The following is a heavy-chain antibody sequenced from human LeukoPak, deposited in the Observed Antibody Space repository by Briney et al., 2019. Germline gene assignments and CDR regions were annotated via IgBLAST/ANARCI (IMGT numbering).Heavy chain of an antibody. D-gene: IGHD3-22*01. V-gene: IGHV4-61*01. J-gene: IGHJ4*02. CDR2: MSYSGST. CDR3: ARATYDSSGYYCDS. CDR1: GGSVSSGSYY. Sequence: SETLSLTCTVSGGSVSSGSYYWSWIRQPPGKGLEWIGYMSYSGSTNHNPSLRSRVTISVDTSKNQFSLKLTSVTAADTAVYYCARATYDSSGYYCDSWGQGTLVTVSS.